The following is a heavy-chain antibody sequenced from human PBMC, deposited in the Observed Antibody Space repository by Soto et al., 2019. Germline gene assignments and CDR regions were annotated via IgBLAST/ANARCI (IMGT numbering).Heavy chain of an antibody. D-gene: IGHD3-16*01. CDR3: ARDLGGPDY. CDR1: GFSLSPYW. CDR2: LSSDGFGA. Sequence: EVHLEESGGGLVQPRGSLRLSCAASGFSLSPYWMHWVRQVPGGGLEWVARLSSDGFGAAYADSVKGRFFISRDIARNTLSLQMNSLRVDDTAVYYCARDLGGPDYWGRGTSVTVSS. J-gene: IGHJ4*02. V-gene: IGHV3-74*03.